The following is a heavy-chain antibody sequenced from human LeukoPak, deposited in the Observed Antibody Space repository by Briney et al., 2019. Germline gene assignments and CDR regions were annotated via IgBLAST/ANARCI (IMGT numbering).Heavy chain of an antibody. CDR2: INHSGST. D-gene: IGHD5-18*01. CDR1: GGSFSGYY. V-gene: IGHV4-34*01. Sequence: SETLSLTCAVYGGSFSGYYWSWIRQPPGKGLEWIGEINHSGSTNYNPSLKSRVTISVDRSKNQFSLKLSSVTAADTAVYYCARSRRGYSYGYWFDPWGQGTLVTVSS. J-gene: IGHJ5*02. CDR3: ARSRRGYSYGYWFDP.